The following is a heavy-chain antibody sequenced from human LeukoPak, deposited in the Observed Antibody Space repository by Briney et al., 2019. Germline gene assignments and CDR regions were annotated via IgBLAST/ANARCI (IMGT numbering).Heavy chain of an antibody. V-gene: IGHV3-15*01. Sequence: GGSLILSCAASGFIFNKAWMNWVRQAPGKGPEWVGRIKSNNDGGTTDYASPVEGRFIISRDDSKNTIYLQMNRLIIDDTAIYYCTPVMVEDRGFWGQGTLVTVSS. D-gene: IGHD2-21*01. CDR3: TPVMVEDRGF. CDR2: IKSNNDGGTT. CDR1: GFIFNKAW. J-gene: IGHJ4*02.